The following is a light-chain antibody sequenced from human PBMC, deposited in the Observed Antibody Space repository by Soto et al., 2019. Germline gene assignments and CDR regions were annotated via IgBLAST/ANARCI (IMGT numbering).Light chain of an antibody. CDR3: SSYSTSFFYV. CDR1: SSDIGFYNY. V-gene: IGLV2-14*01. Sequence: QSALTQPASVSGSPGQSLTISCTGTSSDIGFYNYVSWYQQYPGKAPNLLIHGVTNRPSGISYRFSGSKSGSTAYLTISGLRDEDEADYYCSSYSTSFFYVFGTGTKVTVL. CDR2: GVT. J-gene: IGLJ1*01.